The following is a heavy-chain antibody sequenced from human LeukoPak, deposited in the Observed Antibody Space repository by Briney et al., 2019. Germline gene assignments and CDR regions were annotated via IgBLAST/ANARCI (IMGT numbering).Heavy chain of an antibody. J-gene: IGHJ4*02. D-gene: IGHD2-21*02. CDR2: IKPNSGVT. Sequence: ASVKVSCKTSGYTFATYFMHWVRQAPGQGLEWMGYIKPNSGVTNYAQKFRGRVTMTWDTSISTAYIELSGLASDDTAIYYCARPTYCGSDCYFNFDYWGQGTLVTVSS. V-gene: IGHV1-2*02. CDR1: GYTFATYF. CDR3: ARPTYCGSDCYFNFDY.